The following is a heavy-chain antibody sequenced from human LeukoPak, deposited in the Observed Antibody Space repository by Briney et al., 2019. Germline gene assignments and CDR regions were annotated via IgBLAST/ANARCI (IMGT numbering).Heavy chain of an antibody. CDR3: ARETLDSSGYYLFDY. Sequence: SVKVSCKASAGTFSSYAISWVRQAPGQGLEWMGGIIPIFGTANYAQKFQGRVTITTDKSTSTAYMELSSLRSEDTAVYYCARETLDSSGYYLFDYWGQGTLVTVSS. V-gene: IGHV1-69*05. D-gene: IGHD3-22*01. CDR1: AGTFSSYA. J-gene: IGHJ4*02. CDR2: IIPIFGTA.